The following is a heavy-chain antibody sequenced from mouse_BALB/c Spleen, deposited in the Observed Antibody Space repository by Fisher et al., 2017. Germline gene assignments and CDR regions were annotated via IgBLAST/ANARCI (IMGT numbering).Heavy chain of an antibody. CDR3: AKGHYYGSSFYAMDY. J-gene: IGHJ4*01. Sequence: KFKGKATLTADKSSSTAYMQLSSLTSEDSAVYYCAKGHYYGSSFYAMDYWGQGTSVTVSS. V-gene: IGHV1-4*01. D-gene: IGHD1-1*01.